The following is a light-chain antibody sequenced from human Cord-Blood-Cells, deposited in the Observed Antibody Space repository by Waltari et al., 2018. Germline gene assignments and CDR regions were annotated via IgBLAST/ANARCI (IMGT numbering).Light chain of an antibody. J-gene: IGLJ3*02. V-gene: IGLV2-14*03. CDR3: SSYTSSSTLV. Sequence: QSALTQPASVSGSPGQSITISCTVTSSDVGGYNYVSWYQKHPGKAPKLLIYGGSNRPSGVSMRFSGSKSGNTASLTISGLQAEDEADYYCSSYTSSSTLVFGGGTKLTVL. CDR2: GGS. CDR1: SSDVGGYNY.